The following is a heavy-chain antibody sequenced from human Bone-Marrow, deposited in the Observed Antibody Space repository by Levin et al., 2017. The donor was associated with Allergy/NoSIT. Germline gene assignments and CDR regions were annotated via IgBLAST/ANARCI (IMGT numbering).Heavy chain of an antibody. V-gene: IGHV3-30*03. D-gene: IGHD2-15*01. CDR1: GFIFSSFG. CDR2: ISSNGNNV. Sequence: GGSLRLSCAASGFIFSSFGMHWVRQAPGKGLEWVATISSNGNNVYYEDSVEGRFIISRDNSKSTVYLQMNSLRVDDTALYYGVGWSGYWGQGTLVTVSS. CDR3: VGWSGY. J-gene: IGHJ4*02.